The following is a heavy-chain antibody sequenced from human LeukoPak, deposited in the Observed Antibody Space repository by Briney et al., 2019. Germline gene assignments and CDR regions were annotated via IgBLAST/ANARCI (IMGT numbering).Heavy chain of an antibody. V-gene: IGHV1-24*01. J-gene: IGHJ4*02. Sequence: RVASVKVSCKVSGYTLTELSMHWVRQAPGKGLEWMGGFDPEGGETIYAQKFQGRVTMTEDTSTDTAYMELSSLRSEDTAVYYCATAVKCPLYSNYQLDYWGQGTLVTVSS. CDR2: FDPEGGET. D-gene: IGHD4-11*01. CDR3: ATAVKCPLYSNYQLDY. CDR1: GYTLTELS.